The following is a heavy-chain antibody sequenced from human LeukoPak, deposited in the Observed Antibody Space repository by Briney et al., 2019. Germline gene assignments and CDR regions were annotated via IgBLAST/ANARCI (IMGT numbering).Heavy chain of an antibody. J-gene: IGHJ4*02. CDR2: IYTSGST. V-gene: IGHV4-4*07. D-gene: IGHD3-22*01. CDR3: VISSSFYTYDY. Sequence: SETLSLTCTVSGGSISSYYWSWIRQPAGKGLEWIGRIYTSGSTNYNPSLKSRVTMSVDTSKNQFSLKLSSVTAADTAVYYCVISSSFYTYDYWGQGTLVTVSS. CDR1: GGSISSYY.